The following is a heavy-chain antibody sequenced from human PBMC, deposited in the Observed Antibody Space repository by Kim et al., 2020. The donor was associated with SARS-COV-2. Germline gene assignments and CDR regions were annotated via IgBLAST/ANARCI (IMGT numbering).Heavy chain of an antibody. CDR3: ARGGSSSPLHYYYYGMDV. D-gene: IGHD6-13*01. Sequence: ASVKVSCKASGYTFTGYYMHWVRQAPGQGLEWMGRINPNSGGTNYAQKFQGRVTMTRDTSISTAYMELSRLRSDDTVVYYCARGGSSSPLHYYYYGMDVWGQGTTVTVSS. V-gene: IGHV1-2*05. CDR2: INPNSGGT. J-gene: IGHJ6*02. CDR1: GYTFTGYY.